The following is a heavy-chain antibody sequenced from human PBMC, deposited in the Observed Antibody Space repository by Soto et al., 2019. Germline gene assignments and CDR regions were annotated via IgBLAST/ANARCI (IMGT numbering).Heavy chain of an antibody. J-gene: IGHJ6*02. D-gene: IGHD1-7*01. CDR2: ISWNSGSI. Sequence: GGSLRLSCAASGFTFDDYAMHWVRQAPGKGLEWVSGISWNSGSIGYADSVKGRFTISRDNAKNSLYLQMSSLRAEDTALYYCAKGGAGTTFGYYYYGMDVWGQGTTVTVSS. V-gene: IGHV3-9*01. CDR3: AKGGAGTTFGYYYYGMDV. CDR1: GFTFDDYA.